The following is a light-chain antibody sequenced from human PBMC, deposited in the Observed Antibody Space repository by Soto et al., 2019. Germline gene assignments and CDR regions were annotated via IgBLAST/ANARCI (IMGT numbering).Light chain of an antibody. J-gene: IGKJ2*01. CDR1: QSISVH. Sequence: DIQMTQSPSSLSASVGDTVTITCRASQSISVHLNWYQQKPGKVPKLLIYAASNLHSGVPSRFSGSGSETDFALTISSLQPEDFAADYCQQSYITPYTFGQGTRLEIK. CDR3: QQSYITPYT. CDR2: AAS. V-gene: IGKV1-39*01.